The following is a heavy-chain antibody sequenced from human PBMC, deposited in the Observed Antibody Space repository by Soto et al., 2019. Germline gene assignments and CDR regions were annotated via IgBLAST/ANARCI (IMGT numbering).Heavy chain of an antibody. D-gene: IGHD4-17*01. Sequence: SGPTLVNPTQTLTLTCTFSGFSLSTSGMCVSWIRQPPGKALEWLALIDWDDDKYYSTSLKTRLTISKDTSKNQVVLTMTNMDPVDTATYYCARKRHGDPTSDYYYGMDVWGQGTTVTVSS. J-gene: IGHJ6*02. CDR3: ARKRHGDPTSDYYYGMDV. CDR1: GFSLSTSGMC. CDR2: IDWDDDK. V-gene: IGHV2-70*01.